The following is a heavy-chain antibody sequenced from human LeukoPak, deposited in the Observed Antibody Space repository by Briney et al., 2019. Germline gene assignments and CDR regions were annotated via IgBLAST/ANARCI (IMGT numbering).Heavy chain of an antibody. D-gene: IGHD3-22*01. CDR1: GASISSYY. CDR2: IYYNGRT. CDR3: ARATDYYDSSGFDY. V-gene: IGHV4-59*12. J-gene: IGHJ4*02. Sequence: SETLSLTCTVSGASISSYYWSWIRQPPGKGLEWIGYIYYNGRTKYNPSLKSRVTISVDTSKNQFSLKLSSVTAADTAVYYCARATDYYDSSGFDYWGQGTLVTVSS.